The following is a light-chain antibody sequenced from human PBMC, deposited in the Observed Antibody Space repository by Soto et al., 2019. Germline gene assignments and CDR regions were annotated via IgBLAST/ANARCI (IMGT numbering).Light chain of an antibody. CDR3: QQRGNWPLT. Sequence: EIVLTQSPATLSLSPGERATLSCRASQSVTSYLAWYQQKPGQVPRLLIYDTSNRATGIPARFSGSGSGTDFTLTIGSLEPEDFAVYYCQQRGNWPLTFGGGTKLEIK. V-gene: IGKV3-11*01. J-gene: IGKJ4*01. CDR2: DTS. CDR1: QSVTSY.